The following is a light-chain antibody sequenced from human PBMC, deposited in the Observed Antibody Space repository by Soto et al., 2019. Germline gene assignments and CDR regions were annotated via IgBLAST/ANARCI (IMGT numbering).Light chain of an antibody. CDR1: QTVSRS. CDR3: QQYNNWPPIT. CDR2: GAS. Sequence: EVVLTQSPATLSVSPGERATLSCRTSQTVSRSLAWYQQKPGQAPRLLIYGASTRATGIPARFSGSGSGTEFTLTISSLQSEDFAVYYCQQYNNWPPITFGGGTKVDIK. V-gene: IGKV3-15*01. J-gene: IGKJ4*01.